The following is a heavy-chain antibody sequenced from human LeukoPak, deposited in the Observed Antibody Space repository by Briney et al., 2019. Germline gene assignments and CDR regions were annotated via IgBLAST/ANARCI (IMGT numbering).Heavy chain of an antibody. D-gene: IGHD5-18*01. V-gene: IGHV3-48*03. Sequence: AGGSLRHSRAASGLTLSSYEMTWGRQAPGKGLEGVSYISSCGGSIYYADSVKGRFTISRDNAKNSLYLQMNSLRAEDTAVYYCAGGYGYGGWDYWGQGTLVTVSS. J-gene: IGHJ4*02. CDR3: AGGYGYGGWDY. CDR1: GLTLSSYE. CDR2: ISSCGGSI.